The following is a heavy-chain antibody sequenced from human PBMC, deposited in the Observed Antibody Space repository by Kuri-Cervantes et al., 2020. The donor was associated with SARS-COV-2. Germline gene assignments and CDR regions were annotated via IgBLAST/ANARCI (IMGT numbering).Heavy chain of an antibody. J-gene: IGHJ6*03. CDR1: GFTFSSYG. CDR2: IRYDGSNK. V-gene: IGHV3-30*02. Sequence: GESLKISCAASGFTFSSYGMHWVRQAPGKGLEWVAFIRYDGSNKYYADSVKGRFTISRDNSKNTLYLQMNSLKTEDTAVYYCTTDLGQTVGATYYYYYMDVWGKGTTVTVSS. D-gene: IGHD1-26*01. CDR3: TTDLGQTVGATYYYYYMDV.